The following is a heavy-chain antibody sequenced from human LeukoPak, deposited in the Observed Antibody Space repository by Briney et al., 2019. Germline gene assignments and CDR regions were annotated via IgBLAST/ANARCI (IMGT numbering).Heavy chain of an antibody. D-gene: IGHD3-16*01. V-gene: IGHV4-59*08. CDR1: GGSIISYW. Sequence: SETLSLICTVAGGSIISYWWSWIRQPPGKGLEYIGYIFYSGSTNYNPSLKSRVTISVDTSKIHFSLRLSSVTAADTAVYYCARRGGGHAFDIWGQGTMVTVSS. CDR2: IFYSGST. J-gene: IGHJ3*02. CDR3: ARRGGGHAFDI.